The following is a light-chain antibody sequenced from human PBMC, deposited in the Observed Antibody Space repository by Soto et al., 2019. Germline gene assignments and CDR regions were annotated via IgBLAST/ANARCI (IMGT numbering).Light chain of an antibody. CDR3: CSYTTSNTRQIV. V-gene: IGLV2-14*01. CDR2: DVT. J-gene: IGLJ1*01. CDR1: SSDVGGYNY. Sequence: ALKRPACESVYTWESAAISRTETSSDVGGYNYVSWYQQQPGKAPKFMIYDVTNRPSGVSNRFSGSTSGNTASLTISGLQAEDEADYYCCSYTTSNTRQIVFGTGTKVTVL.